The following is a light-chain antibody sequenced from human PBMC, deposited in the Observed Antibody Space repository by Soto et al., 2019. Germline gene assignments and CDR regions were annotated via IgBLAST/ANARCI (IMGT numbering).Light chain of an antibody. V-gene: IGLV2-8*01. Sequence: QSVLTQPPSSPGSPRQSVTISCTGTSSDVGGYYYVSWYQQHPVKAPKLMIYEVNKRPSGVPDRSSGSRSGNTASLTVSGHQAADEADYYCSSYAGSNNVVFGGGTKLTVL. CDR1: SSDVGGYYY. CDR2: EVN. CDR3: SSYAGSNNVV. J-gene: IGLJ2*01.